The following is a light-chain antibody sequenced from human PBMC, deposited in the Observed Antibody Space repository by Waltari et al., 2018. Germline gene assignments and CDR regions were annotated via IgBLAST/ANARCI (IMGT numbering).Light chain of an antibody. CDR1: TGAVTSRNY. J-gene: IGLJ3*02. CDR3: LLFYDGAQPNWV. Sequence: QTGVTQEPSLTVSPGGTVTLTCASSTGAVTSRNYPHCPQQKPGQAPSALIYSTSDKHAWTPARFSGSLLGGKAALTLSGVQPEDEADYYCLLFYDGAQPNWVFGGGTKLTVL. CDR2: STS. V-gene: IGLV7-43*01.